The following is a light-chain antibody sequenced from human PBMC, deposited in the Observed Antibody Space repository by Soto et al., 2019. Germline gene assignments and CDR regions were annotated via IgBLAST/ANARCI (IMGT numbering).Light chain of an antibody. J-gene: IGKJ1*01. CDR3: QQRSSWT. CDR2: DAS. Sequence: EIVLTQSPATLSLSPGERATLSCRASQSVSSFLGWYQQKPGQAPRLLIYDASNRATGSPARFSGRWSGTDFTLTISSLEPEDFAVYYCQQRSSWTFGQGTKVYIK. V-gene: IGKV3-11*01. CDR1: QSVSSF.